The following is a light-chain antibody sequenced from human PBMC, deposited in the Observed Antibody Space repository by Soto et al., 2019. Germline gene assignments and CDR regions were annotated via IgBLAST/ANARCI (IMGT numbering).Light chain of an antibody. CDR2: GAS. Sequence: EIVITQSPATLSVSPGERATLSCRASQSVSSNLAWYQQKPGQAPRLLIYGASTRATGIPARFSGSGSGTEVPLTISSLQSEDVAVDYCQQYNNWSQTFGQGTKV. CDR3: QQYNNWSQT. J-gene: IGKJ1*01. V-gene: IGKV3-15*01. CDR1: QSVSSN.